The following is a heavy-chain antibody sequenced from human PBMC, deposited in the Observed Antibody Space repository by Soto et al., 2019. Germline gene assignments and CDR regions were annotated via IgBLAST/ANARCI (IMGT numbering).Heavy chain of an antibody. Sequence: SETLSLTCTVSGGSISSSSYYWGWIRQPPGKGLEWIGSIYYSGSTYYNPSLKSRVTISVDTSKNQFSLKLSSVTAADTAVYYCARALPGYCSGGSCQTHFDYWGQGTLVTVSS. CDR2: IYYSGST. V-gene: IGHV4-39*01. CDR1: GGSISSSSYY. J-gene: IGHJ4*02. CDR3: ARALPGYCSGGSCQTHFDY. D-gene: IGHD2-15*01.